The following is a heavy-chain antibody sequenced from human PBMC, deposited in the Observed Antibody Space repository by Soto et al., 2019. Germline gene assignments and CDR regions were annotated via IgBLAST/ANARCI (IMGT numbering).Heavy chain of an antibody. CDR3: ARYYFGSGLYFFDY. D-gene: IGHD3-10*01. Sequence: QITLEESGPTLVKPTQTLTLTCTFSGFSLSTSGVGVGWIRQPPGEALEWRTLIYWDDDKRYSPSLKTRLTIPKDTSKTQVVLTMTNMDPVDTATYYCARYYFGSGLYFFDYWGQGTLVTVSS. CDR2: IYWDDDK. J-gene: IGHJ4*02. CDR1: GFSLSTSGVG. V-gene: IGHV2-5*02.